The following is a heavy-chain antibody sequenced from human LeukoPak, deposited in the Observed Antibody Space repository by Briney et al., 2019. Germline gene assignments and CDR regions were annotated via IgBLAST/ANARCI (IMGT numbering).Heavy chain of an antibody. D-gene: IGHD2-2*01. V-gene: IGHV1-46*01. CDR3: ARDQRSCSSTSCSPHLDY. J-gene: IGHJ4*02. CDR1: GGTFSNYG. Sequence: GSSVKVSCKASGGTFSNYGITWVRQAPGQGLEWMGIINPSGGSTSYAQKFQGRVTMTRDTSTSTVYMELSSLRSEDTAVYYCARDQRSCSSTSCSPHLDYWGQGTLVTVSS. CDR2: INPSGGST.